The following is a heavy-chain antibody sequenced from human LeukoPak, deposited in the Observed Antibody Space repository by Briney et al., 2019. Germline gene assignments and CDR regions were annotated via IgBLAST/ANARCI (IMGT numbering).Heavy chain of an antibody. D-gene: IGHD1-26*01. CDR1: GYTFTSYG. CDR3: ARGGSYLPNYYYYYMDV. V-gene: IGHV1-18*01. Sequence: GASVKVSCKASGYTFTSYGISWVRQAPGQGLEWMGWISAYNGNTNYAQKLQGRVTMTTDTSTSTAYMELSSLRSEDTAVYYCARGGSYLPNYYYYYMDVWGKGTTVTVSS. J-gene: IGHJ6*03. CDR2: ISAYNGNT.